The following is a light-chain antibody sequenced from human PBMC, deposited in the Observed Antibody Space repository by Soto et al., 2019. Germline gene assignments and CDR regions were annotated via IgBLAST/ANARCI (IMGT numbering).Light chain of an antibody. CDR3: QQYKNWPRT. V-gene: IGKV3-15*01. Sequence: EIVMTQSPGTLSVSPGERATLSCRASQSVSSNLAWYQQKPGQAPRLLIYGASTRATGIPARFSGSRSGTEFTLTISSLQSEDFAVYYCQQYKNWPRTVGQGTKVEIK. CDR1: QSVSSN. CDR2: GAS. J-gene: IGKJ1*01.